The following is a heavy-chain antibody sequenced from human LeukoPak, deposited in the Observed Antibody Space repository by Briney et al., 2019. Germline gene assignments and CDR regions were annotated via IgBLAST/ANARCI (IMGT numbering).Heavy chain of an antibody. V-gene: IGHV3-30*18. J-gene: IGHJ6*02. CDR3: AKDVAGMDV. D-gene: IGHD2-21*01. Sequence: GGSLRLSCAASGFTFSSYGMHWVRQAPGKGLEWVAVISYDGSNKYYADSVKGRFTISRDNSKNTLYLQMNSLKAEDTAVYYCAKDVAGMDVWGQGTTVTVSS. CDR2: ISYDGSNK. CDR1: GFTFSSYG.